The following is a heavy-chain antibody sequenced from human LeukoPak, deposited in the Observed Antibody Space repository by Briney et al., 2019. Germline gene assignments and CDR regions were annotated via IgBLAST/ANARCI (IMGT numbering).Heavy chain of an antibody. CDR3: ARDLGNYFHF. J-gene: IGHJ4*02. CDR2: ISAHNGNT. D-gene: IGHD3-10*01. CDR1: GYSFTSYG. Sequence: ASVKVSCKASGYSFTSYGISWVRQAPGQGLEWMGWISAHNGNTKYAQEVQGKVIMTTDTSTSTAYMETRSLRSDDTAVYYCARDLGNYFHFWGQGTLVTVSS. V-gene: IGHV1-18*01.